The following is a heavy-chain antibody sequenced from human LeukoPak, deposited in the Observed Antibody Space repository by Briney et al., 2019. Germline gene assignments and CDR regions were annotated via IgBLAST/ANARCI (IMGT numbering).Heavy chain of an antibody. V-gene: IGHV3-11*01. Sequence: PGGSLRLSCAASGFTFSDYYMSWIRQAPGKGLEWVSYISSSGSTIYYADSVKGRFTISRDNAKNSLYLQMNSLRAEDTAVYYCARHFLGYCSGGSCSFHAFDIWGQGTMVTVSS. J-gene: IGHJ3*02. CDR3: ARHFLGYCSGGSCSFHAFDI. CDR2: ISSSGSTI. CDR1: GFTFSDYY. D-gene: IGHD2-15*01.